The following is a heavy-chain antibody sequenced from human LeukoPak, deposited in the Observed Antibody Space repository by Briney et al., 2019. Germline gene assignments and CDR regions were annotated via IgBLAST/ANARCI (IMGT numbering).Heavy chain of an antibody. D-gene: IGHD2-8*02. Sequence: ASVKVSCKASGYTFTGYYMHWVRQAPGQGLEWMGWINPNSGGTNYAQKFQGRVTMTRDTSISTAYMELSRLRSDDTAVYYCARGGDSLLGYYYYYMDVWGKGTTVTISS. J-gene: IGHJ6*03. CDR3: ARGGDSLLGYYYYYMDV. V-gene: IGHV1-2*02. CDR2: INPNSGGT. CDR1: GYTFTGYY.